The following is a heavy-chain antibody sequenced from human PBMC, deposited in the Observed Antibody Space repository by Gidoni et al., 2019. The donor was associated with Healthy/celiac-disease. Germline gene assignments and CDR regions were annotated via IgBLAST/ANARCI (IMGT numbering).Heavy chain of an antibody. CDR3: TRDRVHPYSSSPTYLDY. CDR1: GFTFGDYH. CDR2: SRSKAYGGTT. V-gene: IGHV3-49*04. J-gene: IGHJ4*02. Sequence: EVQLVESGGGLVQPGRSLRLPYTASGFTFGDYHMSWVRQAPGKGLEWVGCSRSKAYGGTTEYAASVKGRFTISRDDSKSIAYLQMNSLKAEDTAVYYCTRDRVHPYSSSPTYLDYWGQGTLVTVSS. D-gene: IGHD6-13*01.